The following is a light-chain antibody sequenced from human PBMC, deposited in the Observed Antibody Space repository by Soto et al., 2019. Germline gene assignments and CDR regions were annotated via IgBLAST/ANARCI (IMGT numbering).Light chain of an antibody. J-gene: IGKJ1*01. V-gene: IGKV3-20*01. CDR2: GAS. CDR3: QQYDTSRQT. Sequence: DIVFAHSPGTLSXSPGERAXLXSXXSQSVTSSYLAWYQQKPGQAPRLLIYGASSRAAGIPDRFTGSGSGTDFTLTISRLEPEDFAVYYCQQYDTSRQTFGQGTKVDIK. CDR1: QSVTSSY.